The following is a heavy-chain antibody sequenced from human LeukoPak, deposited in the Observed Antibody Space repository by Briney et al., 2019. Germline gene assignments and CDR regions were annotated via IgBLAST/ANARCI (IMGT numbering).Heavy chain of an antibody. CDR1: GFTFRDYY. CDR2: ISSSGSTI. V-gene: IGHV3-11*01. CDR3: ASQPYTYSSGWYVGIDY. J-gene: IGHJ4*02. D-gene: IGHD6-19*01. Sequence: GGSLRLSCAASGFTFRDYYMSWIRQAPGKGLEWVSYISSSGSTIYYADSVKGRFTISRDNAKNSLYLQMNSLRAEDTAVYYCASQPYTYSSGWYVGIDYWGQGTLVTVSS.